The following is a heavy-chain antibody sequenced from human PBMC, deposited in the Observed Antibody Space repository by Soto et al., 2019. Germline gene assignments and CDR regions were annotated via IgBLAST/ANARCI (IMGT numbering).Heavy chain of an antibody. V-gene: IGHV3-23*01. J-gene: IGHJ5*01. D-gene: IGHD5-12*01. CDR3: AKWDGYGDS. Sequence: SLRLSCAAFGCTLSTNRMAWVRQTPGKGLEWVSGLSVGGDRTFYLESVKGRFTISSDTSKNVVYLQMNSLRADDTAVYFCAKWDGYGDSWGQGTLVTVSS. CDR1: GCTLSTNR. CDR2: LSVGGDRT.